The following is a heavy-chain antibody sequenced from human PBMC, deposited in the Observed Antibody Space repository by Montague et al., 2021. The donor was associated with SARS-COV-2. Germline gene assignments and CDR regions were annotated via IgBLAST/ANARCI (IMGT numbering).Heavy chain of an antibody. V-gene: IGHV4-34*01. CDR1: GGSISGYY. Sequence: SETLSLTCAVYGGSISGYYWSWIRQPPEKGLEWIGEINQSGRTNNNPSLKSRVIISVDTSKNQFSLKLSSVTAADTAVYYCARSGSSVWGVTVSDELDYWGQGILVIVSS. D-gene: IGHD3-10*01. J-gene: IGHJ4*02. CDR2: INQSGRT. CDR3: ARSGSSVWGVTVSDELDY.